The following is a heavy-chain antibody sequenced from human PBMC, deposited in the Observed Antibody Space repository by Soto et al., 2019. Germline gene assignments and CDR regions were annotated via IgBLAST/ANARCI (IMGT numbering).Heavy chain of an antibody. CDR3: GRGRRGKTVLFY. CDR2: IGPESGAT. V-gene: IGHV1-2*02. Sequence: ASVKVSCKASGYTFTGHYIHWVRQAPEQGPEWMGEIGPESGATRYAQKFQGRVTMTRDMSITTVYMELNNLSPDDTAVYYCGRGRRGKTVLFYWGQGHTVTVSS. CDR1: GYTFTGHY. J-gene: IGHJ4*02. D-gene: IGHD4-4*01.